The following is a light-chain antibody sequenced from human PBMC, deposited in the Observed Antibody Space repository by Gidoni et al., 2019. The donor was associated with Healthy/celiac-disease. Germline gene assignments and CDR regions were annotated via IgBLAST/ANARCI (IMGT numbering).Light chain of an antibody. CDR3: QSPDSTTSYYV. V-gene: IGLV3-25*02. CDR2: KDS. J-gene: IGLJ1*01. CDR1: ALPDQF. Sequence: SYELAQPPSVSVSPGQTARITCSGDALPDQFAYWYQQKPGQAPVLLIYKDSERPSGIPERFSGSSSVTTATLTISGVQAEDEADYYCQSPDSTTSYYVFGTGTKVTVL.